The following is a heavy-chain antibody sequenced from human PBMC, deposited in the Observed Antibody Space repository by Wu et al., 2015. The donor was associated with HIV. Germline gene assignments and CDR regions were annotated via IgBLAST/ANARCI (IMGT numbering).Heavy chain of an antibody. CDR2: INPSDGGT. V-gene: IGHV1-46*01. CDR3: VSFSPVYSGSYSWDV. CDR1: GNTFTTYY. Sequence: QVQLVQSGAEVKKPGASVKVSCKTSGNTFTTYYFHWVRQAPGQGLEWVGIINPSDGGTSYAQQFQGRVSMTRDTSTNTVYMEVSSLRSADTALYYCVSFSPVYSGSYSWDVWGQGTTVTVSS. J-gene: IGHJ6*02. D-gene: IGHD3-10*01.